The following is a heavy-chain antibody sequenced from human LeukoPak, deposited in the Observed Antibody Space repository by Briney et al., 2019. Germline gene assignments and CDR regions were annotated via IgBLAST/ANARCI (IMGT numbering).Heavy chain of an antibody. Sequence: PSETLSFTCTVSGGSISSHYWTWIRQPPGKALEWIGYIYYSGSTIYNPSLKSRVTISVDTSKNQFSLKLSSVTAADTAVYYCASISGIASSGNWFDPWGQGTLVTVS. CDR3: ASISGIASSGNWFDP. D-gene: IGHD6-13*01. CDR2: IYYSGST. V-gene: IGHV4-59*11. CDR1: GGSISSHY. J-gene: IGHJ5*02.